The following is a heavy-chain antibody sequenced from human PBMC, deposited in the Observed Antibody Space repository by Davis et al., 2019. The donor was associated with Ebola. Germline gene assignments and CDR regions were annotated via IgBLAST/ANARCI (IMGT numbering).Heavy chain of an antibody. CDR1: GFTFSSYG. J-gene: IGHJ6*02. V-gene: IGHV3-30*03. CDR3: ARGHSGSYYYYYYGMDV. Sequence: GGSLRLSCAASGFTFSSYGMHWVRQAPGKGLAWVAVISYDGSNKYYADSVKGRFTISRDNSKNTRYLQMNSLRAEDTAVYYCARGHSGSYYYYYYGMDVWGQGTTVTVSS. CDR2: ISYDGSNK. D-gene: IGHD1-26*01.